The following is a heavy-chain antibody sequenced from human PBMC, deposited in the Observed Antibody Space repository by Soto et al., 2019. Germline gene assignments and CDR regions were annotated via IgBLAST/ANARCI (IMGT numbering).Heavy chain of an antibody. CDR3: ARTGYCSSTICYYYYIDV. J-gene: IGHJ6*03. CDR2: IYYSGST. CDR1: GGSISSGGYY. Sequence: QVQLQESGPGLVKPSQTLSLTCTVSGGSISSGGYYWSWIRQHPGKGLEWIGYIYYSGSTYYNPSLKSRVTISVDTAKKQFSLKLSSVTAADTAVYYCARTGYCSSTICYYYYIDVWGKGTTVTVSS. D-gene: IGHD2-2*01. V-gene: IGHV4-31*03.